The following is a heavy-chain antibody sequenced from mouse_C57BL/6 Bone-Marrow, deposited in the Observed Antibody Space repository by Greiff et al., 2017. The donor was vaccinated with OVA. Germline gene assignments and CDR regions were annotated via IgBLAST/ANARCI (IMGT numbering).Heavy chain of an antibody. J-gene: IGHJ1*03. V-gene: IGHV2-2*01. CDR1: GFSLTSYG. CDR2: IWSGGST. Sequence: QVQLQQSGPGLVQPSQSLSITCTVSGFSLTSYGVHWVRQSPGKGLEWLGVIWSGGSTDYNAAFISRLSISKDNSKSQVFFKMNSLQADDTAIYYCARNWDYGSSLWWYFDVWGTGTTVTVSS. D-gene: IGHD1-1*01. CDR3: ARNWDYGSSLWWYFDV.